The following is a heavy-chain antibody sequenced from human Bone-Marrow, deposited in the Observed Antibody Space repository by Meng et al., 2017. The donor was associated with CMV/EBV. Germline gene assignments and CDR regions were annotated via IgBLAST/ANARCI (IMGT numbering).Heavy chain of an antibody. D-gene: IGHD2-2*01. CDR1: GGTFSSYA. J-gene: IGHJ5*02. V-gene: IGHV1-69*05. CDR2: IIPIFATA. Sequence: SVKVSCKASGGTFSSYAISWVRQAPGQGLEWMGGIIPIFATANYAQKFQGRVTFTTDESTSTAYMELSSLRSEDTAVYYCARDIGCSSTSCYSGGTWGQGTLVTVSS. CDR3: ARDIGCSSTSCYSGGT.